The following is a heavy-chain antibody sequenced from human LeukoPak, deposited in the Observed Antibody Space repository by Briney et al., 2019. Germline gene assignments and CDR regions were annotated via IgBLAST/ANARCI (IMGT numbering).Heavy chain of an antibody. CDR3: ARGAGAYNYYAMDV. CDR2: IYSGGST. Sequence: GGSLRLSCAASGFTFSSYSMNLVRQAPWKGLEWVLVIYSGGSTFSVDSVKGRFTISRDNSKNTLYLQMNSLRAEDTALYYCARGAGAYNYYAMDVWGQGTTVTVSS. J-gene: IGHJ6*02. V-gene: IGHV3-66*01. CDR1: GFTFSSYS. D-gene: IGHD6-19*01.